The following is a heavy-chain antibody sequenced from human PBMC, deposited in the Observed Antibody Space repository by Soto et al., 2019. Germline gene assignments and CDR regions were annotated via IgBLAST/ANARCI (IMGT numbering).Heavy chain of an antibody. Sequence: QVRLQESGPGLVKPSETLSLTCTVSGDSIGSVKYHWGWIRQSPGKGLEWIGSMYSTGSTQYNPSLTSRVTMAVDTSTNQFSLKLRSVTAADTAFYYCARRPVRGGNSGVGFDPWGQGTLVTVSS. CDR3: ARRPVRGGNSGVGFDP. J-gene: IGHJ5*02. D-gene: IGHD2-15*01. CDR1: GDSIGSVKYH. V-gene: IGHV4-39*01. CDR2: MYSTGST.